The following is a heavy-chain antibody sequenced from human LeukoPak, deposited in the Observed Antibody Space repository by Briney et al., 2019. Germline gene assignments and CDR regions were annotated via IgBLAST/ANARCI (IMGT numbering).Heavy chain of an antibody. Sequence: TGGSLRLSCAASGFTFSDYYMSWIRQAPGKGLEWISYISPASNTIYYADSVKGRFTISRDNAKNSVFLQMSSLRDEDTAVYYCARDRPNILGLDPWGQGTLVTVSS. CDR3: ARDRPNILGLDP. J-gene: IGHJ5*02. CDR2: ISPASNTI. V-gene: IGHV3-11*04. CDR1: GFTFSDYY. D-gene: IGHD2/OR15-2a*01.